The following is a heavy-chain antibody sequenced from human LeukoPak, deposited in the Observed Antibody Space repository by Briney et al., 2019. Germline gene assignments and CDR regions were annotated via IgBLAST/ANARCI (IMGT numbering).Heavy chain of an antibody. Sequence: PSETLSLTCAVYGGSFSGYYWSWIRQPPGKGLEWIGEINHSGSTNYNPSLKGRVTISVDTSKNQFSLKLSSVTAADTAVYYCARRYCSSTSCYTGFDYWGQGTLVTVSS. D-gene: IGHD2-2*02. J-gene: IGHJ4*02. CDR3: ARRYCSSTSCYTGFDY. CDR2: INHSGST. V-gene: IGHV4-34*01. CDR1: GGSFSGYY.